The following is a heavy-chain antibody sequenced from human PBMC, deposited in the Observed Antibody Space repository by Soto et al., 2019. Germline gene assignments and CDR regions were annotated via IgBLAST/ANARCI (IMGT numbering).Heavy chain of an antibody. Sequence: GGSLRLSCAASGFTYSTYTMHRVRQAPGKGLEWVAVISYDGNNKFYADSVKGRFTIFRDNTKRTVYLQMNSLTVEDTAVYYCVEEGGAGTGYWGQGTMVTVSS. V-gene: IGHV3-30-3*01. CDR1: GFTYSTYT. CDR2: ISYDGNNK. CDR3: VEEGGAGTGY. J-gene: IGHJ4*02.